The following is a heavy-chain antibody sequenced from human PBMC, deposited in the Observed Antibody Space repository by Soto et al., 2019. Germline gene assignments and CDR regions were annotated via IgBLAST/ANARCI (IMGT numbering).Heavy chain of an antibody. Sequence: ASVKVSCKASGYTFTSYDINWVRQATGQGLEWMGWMNPNSGNTGYAQKFQGRVTMTRNTSISTAYMELSSLRSEDTAVYYCARGGLLSAYDDFDIWGQGTMVTVSS. V-gene: IGHV1-8*01. CDR1: GYTFTSYD. D-gene: IGHD1-26*01. CDR3: ARGGLLSAYDDFDI. J-gene: IGHJ3*02. CDR2: MNPNSGNT.